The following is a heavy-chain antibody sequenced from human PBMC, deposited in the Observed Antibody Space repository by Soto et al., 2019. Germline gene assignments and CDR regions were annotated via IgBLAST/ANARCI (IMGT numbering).Heavy chain of an antibody. CDR2: ISGSGGST. V-gene: IGHV3-23*01. J-gene: IGHJ6*03. Sequence: PGGSLRLSCAASGFTFSSYAMSWVRQAPGKGLEWVSAISGSGGSTYYADSVKGRFTISRDNSKNTLYLQMNSLRAEDTAVYYCAKGVYCSSTSCLYSNYYYYMDVWGKGTTVTVPS. D-gene: IGHD2-2*01. CDR3: AKGVYCSSTSCLYSNYYYYMDV. CDR1: GFTFSSYA.